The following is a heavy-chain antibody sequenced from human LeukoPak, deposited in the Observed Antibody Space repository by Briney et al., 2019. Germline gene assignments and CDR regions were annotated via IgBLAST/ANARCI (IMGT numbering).Heavy chain of an antibody. Sequence: TSETLSLTCTVSGGSISSYYWSWIRQPPGKGLEWIGEINHSGSTNYNPSLKSRVTISVDTSKNQFSLKLRSVTAADRAVYYCARGRTGYQLLPTKKDYSYYYVDVWDKGTTVTVSS. CDR1: GGSISSYY. D-gene: IGHD2-2*01. CDR2: INHSGST. V-gene: IGHV4-34*01. J-gene: IGHJ6*03. CDR3: ARGRTGYQLLPTKKDYSYYYVDV.